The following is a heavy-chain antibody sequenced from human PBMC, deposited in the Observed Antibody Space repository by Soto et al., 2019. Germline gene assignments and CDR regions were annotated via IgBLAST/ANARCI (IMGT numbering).Heavy chain of an antibody. J-gene: IGHJ3*02. Sequence: EVQLVESGGGLVQPGGSLRLSCAASGFTVSSNYMSWVRQAPGKGLEWVSVIYSGGSTYYADSVKGRFTISRHNSKNTLYLQMNRLRAVETAVYYCAIALAGVAFDIWGQGTMVTVSS. CDR3: AIALAGVAFDI. CDR1: GFTVSSNY. CDR2: IYSGGST. V-gene: IGHV3-53*04. D-gene: IGHD6-19*01.